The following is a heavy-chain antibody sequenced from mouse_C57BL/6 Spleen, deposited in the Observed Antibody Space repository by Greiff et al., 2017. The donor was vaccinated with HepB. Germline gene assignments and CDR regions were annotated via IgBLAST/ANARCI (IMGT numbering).Heavy chain of an antibody. D-gene: IGHD4-1*01. CDR2: IYPGDGDT. Sequence: VQLQESGPELVKPGASVKISCKASGYAFSSSWMNWVKQRPGKGLEWIGRIYPGDGDTNYNGKFKGKATLTADKSSSTAYMQLSSLTSEDSAVYFCARGLTGTRGYWGQGTTLTVSS. V-gene: IGHV1-82*01. CDR3: ARGLTGTRGY. J-gene: IGHJ2*01. CDR1: GYAFSSSW.